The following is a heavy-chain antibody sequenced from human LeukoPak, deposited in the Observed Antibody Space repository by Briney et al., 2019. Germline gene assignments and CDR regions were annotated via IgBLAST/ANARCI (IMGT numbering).Heavy chain of an antibody. CDR1: GGSISSSSYY. D-gene: IGHD3-10*01. CDR3: ARTASGWVRGWDWFDP. J-gene: IGHJ5*02. V-gene: IGHV4-39*07. CDR2: IYYSGST. Sequence: PSETLSLTCTVSGGSISSSSYYWGWIRQPPGKGLEWIGSIYYSGSTYYNPSLKSRVTISVDTSKNQFSLKLSSVTAADTAVYYCARTASGWVRGWDWFDPWGQGTLVTVSS.